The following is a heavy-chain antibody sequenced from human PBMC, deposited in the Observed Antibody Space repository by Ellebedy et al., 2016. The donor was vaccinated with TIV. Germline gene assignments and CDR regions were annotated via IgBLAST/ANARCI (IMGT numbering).Heavy chain of an antibody. CDR2: IIPILGIA. J-gene: IGHJ4*02. CDR1: GGTFSSYA. D-gene: IGHD6-25*01. V-gene: IGHV1-69*10. CDR3: ARGSWRLPLDY. Sequence: ASVKVSCKASGGTFSSYAISWVRQAPGQGLEWMGGIIPILGIANYAQKFQGRVTITRDTSASTAYMELSSLRSEDTAVYYCARGSWRLPLDYWGQGTLVTVSS.